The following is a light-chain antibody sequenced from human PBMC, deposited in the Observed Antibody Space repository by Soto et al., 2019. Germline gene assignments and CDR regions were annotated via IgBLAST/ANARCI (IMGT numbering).Light chain of an antibody. Sequence: EIVMTQSPATLSVSTGERATLSCSASQSINSDLAWYLQKPGQAPRLLIYGASTRAHGIPDRFSGSGSVTEFTLTISSLQPEDFAVYYCQQYNDWLALSFGGGTKVEIK. V-gene: IGKV3-15*01. J-gene: IGKJ4*01. CDR3: QQYNDWLALS. CDR2: GAS. CDR1: QSINSD.